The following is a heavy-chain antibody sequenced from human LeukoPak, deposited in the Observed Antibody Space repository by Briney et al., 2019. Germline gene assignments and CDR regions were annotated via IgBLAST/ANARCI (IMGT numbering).Heavy chain of an antibody. CDR2: ISGSGGST. V-gene: IGHV3-23*01. D-gene: IGHD3-3*01. Sequence: GGSLRLSCAASGFTFSSYAMSWVRQAPGKGLEWVSAISGSGGSTNYADSVKGRFTISRDNSKTTLYLQMNSLRAEDTAVYYCAKDGRFLEWLPPYFDYWGQGTLVTVSS. CDR3: AKDGRFLEWLPPYFDY. J-gene: IGHJ4*02. CDR1: GFTFSSYA.